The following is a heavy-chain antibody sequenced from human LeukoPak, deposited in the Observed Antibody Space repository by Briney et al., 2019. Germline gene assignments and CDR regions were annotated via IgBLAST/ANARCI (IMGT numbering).Heavy chain of an antibody. V-gene: IGHV4-34*01. CDR1: GGSFSGYY. J-gene: IGHJ4*02. CDR2: INHSGST. Sequence: PSETLPLTCAVYGGSFSGYYWSWIRQPPGKGLEWIGEINHSGSTNYNPSLKSRVTISVDTSKNQFSLKLSSVTAADTAVYYCARGRGQKYYDFWSGYREVFDYWGQGTLVTVSS. D-gene: IGHD3-3*01. CDR3: ARGRGQKYYDFWSGYREVFDY.